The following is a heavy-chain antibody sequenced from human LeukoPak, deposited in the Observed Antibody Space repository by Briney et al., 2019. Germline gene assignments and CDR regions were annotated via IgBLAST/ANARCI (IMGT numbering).Heavy chain of an antibody. V-gene: IGHV1-18*01. D-gene: IGHD3-10*01. CDR1: GYTFTSYG. J-gene: IGHJ4*02. CDR2: SSGYNGNT. CDR3: ARGDICGSGHPDD. Sequence: GSVKVSCKASGYTFTSYGITGVRQARAQGLEWMGWSSGYNGNTNYAQKFHGRVTMNTDTSTSTVSMELRSLRSGHTDGYFCARGDICGSGHPDDWGQGTLVTVSS.